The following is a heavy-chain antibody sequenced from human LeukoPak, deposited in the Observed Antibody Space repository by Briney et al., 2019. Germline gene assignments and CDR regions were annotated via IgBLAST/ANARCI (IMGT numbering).Heavy chain of an antibody. J-gene: IGHJ4*02. CDR1: GGSISSSYY. CDR2: IYSSGST. V-gene: IGHV4-39*07. Sequence: SSETLSLTCTVSGGSISSSYYWGWIRQPPGKGLEWIGSIYSSGSTYYNPSLKSRVTISVDTSKNQFSLELSSVTAADTALYYCARDGDYYDSSGLYYFDYWGQGTLVTVSS. CDR3: ARDGDYYDSSGLYYFDY. D-gene: IGHD3-22*01.